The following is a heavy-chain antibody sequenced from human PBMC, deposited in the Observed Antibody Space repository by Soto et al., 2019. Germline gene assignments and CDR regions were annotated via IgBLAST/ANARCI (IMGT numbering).Heavy chain of an antibody. Sequence: PGGSLRLSCTASGFTFGDYAMSWVRQAPGKGLEWVGFIRSKAYGGTTEYAASVKGRFTISRDDSKSIAYLQMNSLKTEDTAVYYCTRGGRDYEGFLWYFDLWGRGTLVTVSS. V-gene: IGHV3-49*04. CDR3: TRGGRDYEGFLWYFDL. CDR2: IRSKAYGGTT. CDR1: GFTFGDYA. J-gene: IGHJ2*01. D-gene: IGHD3-22*01.